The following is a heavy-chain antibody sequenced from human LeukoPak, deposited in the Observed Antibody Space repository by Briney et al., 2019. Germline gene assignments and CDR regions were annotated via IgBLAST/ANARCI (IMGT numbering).Heavy chain of an antibody. CDR2: ISVSGGNT. D-gene: IGHD4-17*01. J-gene: IGHJ4*02. V-gene: IGHV3-23*01. CDR3: AKGRNEDGDAALNY. CDR1: GFTFSSDA. Sequence: GGSLRLSCAASGFTFSSDAMSWVRQAPGKGLEWVSRISVSGGNTFYAESVKGRFTISRYNSKNTLYLQMNSRRAEDTAAYPCAKGRNEDGDAALNYWGQGTLVTVSS.